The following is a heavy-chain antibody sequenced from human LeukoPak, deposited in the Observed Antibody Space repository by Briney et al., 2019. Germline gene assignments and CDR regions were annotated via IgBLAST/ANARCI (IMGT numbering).Heavy chain of an antibody. CDR1: GYTLTSYG. CDR3: ARDSELAFDY. J-gene: IGHJ4*02. V-gene: IGHV1-18*01. Sequence: ASVKVSCKASGYTLTSYGINWMRQAPGQGLEWMGWISTQSGNTNYAQKLQGRVTMTTDTSTSTAYMELRSLRSDDTAVYYCARDSELAFDYWGQGTLVTVSS. D-gene: IGHD6-6*01. CDR2: ISTQSGNT.